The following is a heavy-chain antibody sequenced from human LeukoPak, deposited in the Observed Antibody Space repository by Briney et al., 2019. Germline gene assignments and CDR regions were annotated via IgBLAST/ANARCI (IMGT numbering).Heavy chain of an antibody. Sequence: PGGSLRLSCAASGFALSSHWMPWVGQVPGGGPEWVANVSRDGSETYYLDSVKGRFTISKDNAKNSLYLQMNSLRAEDTALYHCARNNGMDVWGQGTTVIVSS. CDR1: GFALSSHW. CDR3: ARNNGMDV. CDR2: VSRDGSET. V-gene: IGHV3-7*03. J-gene: IGHJ6*02.